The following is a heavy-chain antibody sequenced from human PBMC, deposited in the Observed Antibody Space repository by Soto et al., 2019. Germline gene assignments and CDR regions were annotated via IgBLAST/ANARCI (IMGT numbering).Heavy chain of an antibody. CDR2: IWYDGSNK. V-gene: IGHV3-33*01. CDR1: GFTFSSYG. D-gene: IGHD3-3*01. J-gene: IGHJ6*03. Sequence: PGGSLRLSCAASGFTFSSYGMHWVRQAPGKGLEWVAVIWYDGSNKYYADSVRGRFTISRDNSKNTLYLQMNSLRAEDTAVYYCARDSLLEWLLYRGNGFNYMDVWGKGTTVTVSS. CDR3: ARDSLLEWLLYRGNGFNYMDV.